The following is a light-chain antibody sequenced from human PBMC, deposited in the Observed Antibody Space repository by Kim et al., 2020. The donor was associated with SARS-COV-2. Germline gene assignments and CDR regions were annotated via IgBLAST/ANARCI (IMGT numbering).Light chain of an antibody. J-gene: IGLJ1*01. CDR2: EVS. CDR3: ISYAGSKNYV. V-gene: IGLV2-8*01. Sequence: QSDLTQPPSASGSPGQSVTISCTGTSSDVGGYNYVSWYQQHPGKAPKLMIYEVSKRPSGVPDRFSGSKSGNTASLTVSGLQAEDEADYYCISYAGSKNYVFGTGTEVTVL. CDR1: SSDVGGYNY.